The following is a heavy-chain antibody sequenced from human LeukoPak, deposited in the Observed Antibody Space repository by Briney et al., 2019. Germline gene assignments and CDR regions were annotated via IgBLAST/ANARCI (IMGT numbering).Heavy chain of an antibody. V-gene: IGHV3-48*01. D-gene: IGHD3-10*01. J-gene: IGHJ4*02. CDR3: ARDRDYYGSGSYTPDY. Sequence: GGSLRLSCAASGFTFRSYCMNWVRQAPGKGLEWLSYIDGSSSTLYYADSVKGRFTISRDNSKNTLYLQMNSLRAEDTALYYCARDRDYYGSGSYTPDYWGQGTLVTVSS. CDR1: GFTFRSYC. CDR2: IDGSSSTL.